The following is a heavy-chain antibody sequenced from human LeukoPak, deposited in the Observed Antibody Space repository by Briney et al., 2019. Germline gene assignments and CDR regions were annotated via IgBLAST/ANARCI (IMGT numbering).Heavy chain of an antibody. CDR1: GLSVSNNY. Sequence: GGSLRLSCAASGLSVSNNYMSWVRQAPGKGLEWVSILYSTGSTFYADSVGGRFTISSDSSKNTVYLQMNSLRAEDTAVYYCARTITSGWGFFDIWGQGIVVTVSS. D-gene: IGHD6-19*01. J-gene: IGHJ4*02. V-gene: IGHV3-53*01. CDR2: LYSTGST. CDR3: ARTITSGWGFFDI.